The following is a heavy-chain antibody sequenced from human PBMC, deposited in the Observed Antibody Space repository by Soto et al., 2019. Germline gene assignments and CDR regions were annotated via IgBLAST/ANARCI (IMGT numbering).Heavy chain of an antibody. CDR3: ARVEQWLAFDY. V-gene: IGHV4-59*01. CDR1: GGSISSYY. D-gene: IGHD6-19*01. CDR2: IYYSGST. Sequence: SETLSLTCTVSGGSISSYYWSWIRQPPGKGLEWIGYIYYSGSTNYNPSLKSRVTISVDTSKNQFSLKLSSVTAADTAVYYCARVEQWLAFDYWGQGTLVTVSS. J-gene: IGHJ4*02.